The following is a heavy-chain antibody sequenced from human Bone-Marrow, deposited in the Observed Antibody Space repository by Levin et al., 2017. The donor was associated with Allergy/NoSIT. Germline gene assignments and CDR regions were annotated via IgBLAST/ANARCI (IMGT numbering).Heavy chain of an antibody. J-gene: IGHJ4*02. CDR1: GGSVSSSSYY. D-gene: IGHD5-12*01. V-gene: IGHV4-39*01. CDR3: ARQPRTTPTTYFDY. CDR2: ICYSGST. Sequence: KSSETLSLTCTVSGGSVSSSSYYWGWIRQPPGRGLEWIGNICYSGSTYSNTSLKSRVSISVDASKNQFSLKLSSVTAADTAVYYCARQPRTTPTTYFDYWGQGILVTVSS.